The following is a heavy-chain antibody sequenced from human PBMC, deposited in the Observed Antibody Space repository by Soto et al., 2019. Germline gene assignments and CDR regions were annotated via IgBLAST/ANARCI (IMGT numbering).Heavy chain of an antibody. CDR1: GFTFSSYG. CDR3: ARGSVSYYYYYMDV. D-gene: IGHD4-17*01. Sequence: QVQLVESGGGVVQPGRSLRLSCAASGFTFSSYGMHWVRQAPGKGLEWVAVIWYDGSNKYYADSVKGRFTISRDNSKNTLYLQMNSPRAEDTAVYYCARGSVSYYYYYMDVWGKGTTVTVSS. V-gene: IGHV3-33*01. CDR2: IWYDGSNK. J-gene: IGHJ6*03.